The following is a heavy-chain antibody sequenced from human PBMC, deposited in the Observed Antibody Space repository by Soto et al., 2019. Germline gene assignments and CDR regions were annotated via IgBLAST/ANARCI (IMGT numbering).Heavy chain of an antibody. CDR3: ATHSSSWYRGWFDP. D-gene: IGHD6-13*01. Sequence: SETLSLTCAVYGGSFSGYYWSWIRQPPGKGLEWIGEINHSGSTNYNPSLKSRVTISVDTSKNQFSLKLSSVTAADTAVYYCATHSSSWYRGWFDPWGQGTLVTVSS. CDR2: INHSGST. V-gene: IGHV4-34*01. CDR1: GGSFSGYY. J-gene: IGHJ5*02.